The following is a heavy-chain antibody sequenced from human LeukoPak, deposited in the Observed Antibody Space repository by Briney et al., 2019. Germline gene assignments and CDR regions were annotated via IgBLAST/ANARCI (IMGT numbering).Heavy chain of an antibody. CDR2: IKYDESIT. V-gene: IGHV3-74*01. CDR3: ATYGGYPADY. Sequence: GGSLRLSCAASGFTFSSYWMHWVRQAPGKGLEWVSRIKYDESITNYADSVKGRFTISRDNGKNTLYLQMNSLRADDTAVYYCATYGGYPADYWGQGTLVTVSS. D-gene: IGHD1-1*01. J-gene: IGHJ4*02. CDR1: GFTFSSYW.